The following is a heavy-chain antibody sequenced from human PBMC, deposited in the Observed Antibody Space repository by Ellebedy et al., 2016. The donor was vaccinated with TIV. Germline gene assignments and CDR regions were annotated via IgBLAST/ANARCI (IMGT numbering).Heavy chain of an antibody. J-gene: IGHJ3*02. D-gene: IGHD3-9*01. CDR1: GGSFSGYY. CDR2: INHSGST. Sequence: MPGGSLRLSCAVYGGSFSGYYWSWIRQPPGKGLEWIGEINHSGSTNYNPSLKSRVTISGDTSKNQFSLRLRSVTAADTAVYYCARGQGRDFDLLRDEGFDIWGQGTRVTVSS. V-gene: IGHV4-34*01. CDR3: ARGQGRDFDLLRDEGFDI.